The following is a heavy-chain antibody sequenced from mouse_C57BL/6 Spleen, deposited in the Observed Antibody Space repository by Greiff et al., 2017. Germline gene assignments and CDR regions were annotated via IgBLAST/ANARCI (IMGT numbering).Heavy chain of an antibody. CDR2: IYPGSGNT. V-gene: IGHV1-76*01. CDR3: ARENFFDY. CDR1: GYTFTDYY. J-gene: IGHJ2*01. Sequence: QVQLQQSGAELVRPGASVKLSCKASGYTFTDYYINWVKQRPGQGLEWIARIYPGSGNTYYNEKFKGKATLTAEKSSSTAYMQLSSLTSEYSAVYFCARENFFDYWGQGTTLTVSS.